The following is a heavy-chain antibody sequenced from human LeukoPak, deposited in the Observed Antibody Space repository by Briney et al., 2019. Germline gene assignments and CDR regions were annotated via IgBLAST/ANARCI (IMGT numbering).Heavy chain of an antibody. CDR3: ARDWGLYGSGSYYPLGY. V-gene: IGHV3-30*04. J-gene: IGHJ4*02. D-gene: IGHD3-10*01. CDR1: GFTFSSYA. CDR2: ISYDGSNK. Sequence: QPGGSLRLSCAASGFTFSSYAMHWVRQAPGKGLEWVAVISYDGSNKYYADSVKGRFTISRDNSKNTLYLQMNSLRAEDTAVYYCARDWGLYGSGSYYPLGYWGQGTLVTVSS.